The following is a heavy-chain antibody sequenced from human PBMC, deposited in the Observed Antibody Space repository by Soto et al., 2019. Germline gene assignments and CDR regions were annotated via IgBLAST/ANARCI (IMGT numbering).Heavy chain of an antibody. Sequence: GGSLRLSCAAAGFSFGYFYMTWIRQAPGKGLVWISYISNSGSTIYYADSVKGRFTVSRDNAKKSLYLQMNSLRAEDTAVYYCARCSNSGYDPDIWGQGTMVTVSS. D-gene: IGHD5-12*01. CDR3: ARCSNSGYDPDI. CDR2: ISNSGSTI. V-gene: IGHV3-11*01. CDR1: GFSFGYFY. J-gene: IGHJ3*02.